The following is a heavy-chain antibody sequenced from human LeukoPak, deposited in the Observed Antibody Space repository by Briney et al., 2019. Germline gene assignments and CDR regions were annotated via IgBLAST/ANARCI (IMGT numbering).Heavy chain of an antibody. Sequence: PSETLSLTCTVSGGSISSGGYYWSWIRQPPGKGLEWIGYIYHSGSTYYNPSLKSRVTISVDRSKNQFSLKLSSVTAADTAVYYCARDGLAAGWYDYWGQGTLVTISS. J-gene: IGHJ4*02. CDR3: ARDGLAAGWYDY. V-gene: IGHV4-30-2*01. CDR2: IYHSGST. CDR1: GGSISSGGYY. D-gene: IGHD6-13*01.